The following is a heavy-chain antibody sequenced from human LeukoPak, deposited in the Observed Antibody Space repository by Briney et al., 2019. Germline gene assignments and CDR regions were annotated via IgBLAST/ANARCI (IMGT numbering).Heavy chain of an antibody. D-gene: IGHD3-9*01. CDR3: AREFRDYDILTGYYRAVDY. CDR2: MNPNSGNT. V-gene: IGHV1-8*01. CDR1: GYTFTSYD. J-gene: IGHJ4*02. Sequence: GASVKVSCKASGYTFTSYDINWVRQATGQGLEWMGWMNPNSGNTVYAQKFRGRVTMTRNTSISTAYMELSSLRSEDTAVYYCAREFRDYDILTGYYRAVDYWGQGTLVTVSS.